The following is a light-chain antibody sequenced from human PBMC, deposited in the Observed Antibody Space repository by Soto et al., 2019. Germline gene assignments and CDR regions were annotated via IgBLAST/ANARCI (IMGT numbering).Light chain of an antibody. CDR2: NVT. CDR1: GNAVSYQL. Sequence: QSVLTQPASVSGSPGQSITISCSGNAVSYQLVSWYQRQPGKAPKLILYNVTRRPSGVSNRFSGFKSGTTASLKITGLQAEDEADYYCCSFVGVTNDVFGNGTKLTVL. J-gene: IGLJ1*01. CDR3: CSFVGVTNDV. V-gene: IGLV2-23*02.